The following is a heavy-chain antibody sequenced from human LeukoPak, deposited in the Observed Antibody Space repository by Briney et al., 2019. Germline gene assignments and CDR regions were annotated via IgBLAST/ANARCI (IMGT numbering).Heavy chain of an antibody. J-gene: IGHJ4*02. CDR2: INPNNGGT. Sequence: GASVKVSCKASGYTFTGYYMHWVRQAPGQGLEWMGWINPNNGGTNYAQKFQGRVTMTRDTSISTAYMELSRLRSDDTAVYYCARDGRYCSSTSCYVFVDYWGQGTLVTVSS. D-gene: IGHD2-2*01. CDR3: ARDGRYCSSTSCYVFVDY. V-gene: IGHV1-2*02. CDR1: GYTFTGYY.